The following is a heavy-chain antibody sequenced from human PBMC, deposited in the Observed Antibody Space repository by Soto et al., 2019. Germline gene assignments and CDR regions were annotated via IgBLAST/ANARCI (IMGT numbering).Heavy chain of an antibody. V-gene: IGHV4-39*01. CDR1: GDSITSNSYC. CDR3: ARRFSVGHFEY. Sequence: SESRSLTCTVAGDSITSNSYCWAWIRQPPGKGLEGIGIIYYRGTTYCNPSLKSLVTISVYKAKNQFSLKLSPVTAGDRTVDYSARRFSVGHFEYWGQGALVT. J-gene: IGHJ4*02. CDR2: IYYRGTT.